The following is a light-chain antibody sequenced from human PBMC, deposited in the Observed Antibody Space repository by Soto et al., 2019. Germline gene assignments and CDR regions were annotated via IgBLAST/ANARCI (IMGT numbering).Light chain of an antibody. J-gene: IGKJ5*01. Sequence: ELGFTQSPATLSLSPGERATLSCRASQSVGRYLAWYQQKPGQAPRLLIYDASNRATGIPARFSGSGSETDFTLTISSLEPEDFGVYYCQQRSNRTPITFGQGTRLEIK. V-gene: IGKV3-11*01. CDR2: DAS. CDR1: QSVGRY. CDR3: QQRSNRTPIT.